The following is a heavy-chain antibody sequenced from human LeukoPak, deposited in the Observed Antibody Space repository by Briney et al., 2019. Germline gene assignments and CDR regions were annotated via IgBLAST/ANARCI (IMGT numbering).Heavy chain of an antibody. D-gene: IGHD3-22*01. CDR3: ARHYYDSNAYIRAFDY. CDR2: IYYSGST. J-gene: IGHJ4*02. CDR1: GGSISSSTYY. Sequence: SETLSLTCTVSGGSISSSTYYWGWIRRPPGKGLEWIGSIYYSGSTYYNPSLKSRVTVSVDTSKNQFSLNLSSVTAADTAVYYCARHYYDSNAYIRAFDYWGQGTLVTVSS. V-gene: IGHV4-39*01.